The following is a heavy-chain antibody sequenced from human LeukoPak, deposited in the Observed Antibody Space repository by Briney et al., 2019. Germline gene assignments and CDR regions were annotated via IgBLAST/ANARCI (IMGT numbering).Heavy chain of an antibody. D-gene: IGHD3-22*01. CDR1: GGSFSGYY. CDR2: INHSGST. Sequence: PSETLSLTCAVYGGSFSGYYWSWIRQPPGKGLEWIGEINHSGSTNYNPSLKSRVTISVDTSKNQFSLKLSSVTAADTAVYYCARGFVYYYDSSGYRRWFDPWGQGTLVTVSS. V-gene: IGHV4-34*01. CDR3: ARGFVYYYDSSGYRRWFDP. J-gene: IGHJ5*02.